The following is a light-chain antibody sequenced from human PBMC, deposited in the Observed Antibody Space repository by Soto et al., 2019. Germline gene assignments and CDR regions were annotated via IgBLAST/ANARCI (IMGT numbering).Light chain of an antibody. J-gene: IGKJ4*01. CDR1: QSISSY. Sequence: DIQMNQSPSSLSASVVDRVTITCRARQSISSYLNWYQQKPGKAPKLLIYAASSLQSGVPSMFSGSGSGTDLTLTISSLQPEDFATYYGQQSYSTPLTFDGGTKVEIK. CDR2: AAS. CDR3: QQSYSTPLT. V-gene: IGKV1-39*01.